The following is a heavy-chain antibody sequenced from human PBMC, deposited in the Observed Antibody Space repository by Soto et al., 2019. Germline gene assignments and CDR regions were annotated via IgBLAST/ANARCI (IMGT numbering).Heavy chain of an antibody. CDR1: GFTFSNYA. V-gene: IGHV3-64D*06. D-gene: IGHD2-15*01. CDR3: VKGNQLLRYYFEF. Sequence: VGSLRLSCSVSGFTFSNYAMHWVRQAPGKGLEYVSGITSDGDSTWHADSVKDRFTISRDNSKNTLFLQMSSLRVEDTAIYFCVKGNQLLRYYFEFWGQGTLVTVSS. CDR2: ITSDGDST. J-gene: IGHJ4*02.